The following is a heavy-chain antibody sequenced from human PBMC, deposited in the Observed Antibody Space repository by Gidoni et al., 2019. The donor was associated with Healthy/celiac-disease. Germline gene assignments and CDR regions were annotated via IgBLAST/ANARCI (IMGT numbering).Heavy chain of an antibody. CDR3: AREGVRLGELSPDY. V-gene: IGHV3-21*01. J-gene: IGHJ4*02. CDR2: ISSSSSYI. D-gene: IGHD3-16*02. Sequence: EVQLVASGGGLFKPGGSLVLSCAASGFPFSSYGMNWVRQAPGKGLEWVSSISSSSSYIYYADSVKGRFTISRDNAKNSLYLQMNSLRAEDTAVYYCAREGVRLGELSPDYWGQGTLVTVSS. CDR1: GFPFSSYG.